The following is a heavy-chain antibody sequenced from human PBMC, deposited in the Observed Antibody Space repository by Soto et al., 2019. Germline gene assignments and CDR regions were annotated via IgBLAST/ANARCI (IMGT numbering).Heavy chain of an antibody. Sequence: SETLSLTCTVSGGSISSYYWSWIRQPPGKGLEWIGYIYYSGSTNYNPSLKSRVTISVDTSKNQFSLKLSSVTAADTAVYFCARDPGYCTNGVCPIFDFWGQGVLVTVSS. J-gene: IGHJ4*02. CDR2: IYYSGST. V-gene: IGHV4-59*01. CDR1: GGSISSYY. CDR3: ARDPGYCTNGVCPIFDF. D-gene: IGHD2-8*01.